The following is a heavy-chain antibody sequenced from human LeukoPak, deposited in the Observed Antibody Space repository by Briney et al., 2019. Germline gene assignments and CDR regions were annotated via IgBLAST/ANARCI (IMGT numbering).Heavy chain of an antibody. J-gene: IGHJ1*01. CDR2: INPNSGGT. CDR1: GYTFTNYY. D-gene: IGHD3-22*01. CDR3: AREDYYDSSGYYKNKEYFHH. Sequence: ASVKVSCKASGYTFTNYYMHWVRQAPGQGLEWMGWINPNSGGTNYAQKFQGRVTMTRDTSISTAYMGLSRLRSDDTAVYYCAREDYYDSSGYYKNKEYFHHWGQGTLVTVSS. V-gene: IGHV1-2*02.